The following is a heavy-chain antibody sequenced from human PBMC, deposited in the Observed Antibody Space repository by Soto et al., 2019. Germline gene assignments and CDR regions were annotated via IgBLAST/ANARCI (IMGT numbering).Heavy chain of an antibody. Sequence: GGSLRLSCAASGFTFGDYTMHWVRQAPGKGLEYVSGISSNGVGTYYANSVQGRFTISRDNSKNTVYLQMGSLRPEDMAVYYCARRARPDFYYMDVWGKGTTVTVSS. V-gene: IGHV3-64*01. CDR1: GFTFGDYT. CDR2: ISSNGVGT. J-gene: IGHJ6*03. D-gene: IGHD6-6*01. CDR3: ARRARPDFYYMDV.